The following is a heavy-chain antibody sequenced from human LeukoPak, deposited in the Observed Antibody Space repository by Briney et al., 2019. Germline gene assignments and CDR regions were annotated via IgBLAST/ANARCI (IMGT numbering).Heavy chain of an antibody. D-gene: IGHD1-1*01. Sequence: GGSLRLSCAASGFTFSSYAMHWVRQAPGKGLEYVSAISSNGGSAYYANSVKGRFTISRDNSKNTLYLQMGSLRAEDMAVYYCARDRLLEDRDYNSYYYMDVWGIGTTVTVSS. V-gene: IGHV3-64*01. CDR1: GFTFSSYA. J-gene: IGHJ6*03. CDR2: ISSNGGSA. CDR3: ARDRLLEDRDYNSYYYMDV.